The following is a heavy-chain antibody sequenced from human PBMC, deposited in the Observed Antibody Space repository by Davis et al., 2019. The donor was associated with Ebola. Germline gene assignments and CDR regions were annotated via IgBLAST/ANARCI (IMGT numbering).Heavy chain of an antibody. J-gene: IGHJ4*02. CDR2: IKSDGSTK. CDR3: ARDTTIAGGGQNY. CDR1: GFTFSSYW. Sequence: HTGGSLRLSCVVSGFTFSSYWMHWVRQAPGKGLVWVSRIKSDGSTKSYADSVKGRFTISRDNAKNSLYLQMNILRADDTALYYCARDTTIAGGGQNYWGQGTLVTVSS. D-gene: IGHD6-13*01. V-gene: IGHV3-74*01.